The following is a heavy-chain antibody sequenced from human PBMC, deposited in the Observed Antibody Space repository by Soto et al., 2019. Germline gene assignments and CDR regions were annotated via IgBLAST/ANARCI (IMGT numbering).Heavy chain of an antibody. V-gene: IGHV4-34*01. CDR2: MSHSGGT. Sequence: QVQLQQWGAGLLKPSETLSLTCAVYGGFVSSGSYYWSWIRQPPGKGLEWIGEMSHSGGTHFNPSLRRRVTISVVTSKTQFSLKMSSVTAADTALYYCARVERGTATTVVDAFDIWGPGKMVTVSS. J-gene: IGHJ3*02. D-gene: IGHD1-1*01. CDR1: GGFVSSGSYY. CDR3: ARVERGTATTVVDAFDI.